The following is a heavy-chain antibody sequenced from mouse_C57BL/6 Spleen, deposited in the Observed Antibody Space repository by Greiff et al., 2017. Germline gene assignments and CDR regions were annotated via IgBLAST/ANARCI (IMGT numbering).Heavy chain of an antibody. CDR3: ARLGRDGDD. CDR1: GYTFTSYW. D-gene: IGHD3-3*01. CDR2: IYPSDSET. Sequence: QVQLQQPGAELVRPGSSVKLSCKASGYTFTSYWMDWVKQRPGQGLEWIGNIYPSDSETHYNQKFKDKATLTVDKSSSTAYMQLSSLTSEDSAVYYCARLGRDGDDWGQGTTLTVSS. J-gene: IGHJ2*01. V-gene: IGHV1-61*01.